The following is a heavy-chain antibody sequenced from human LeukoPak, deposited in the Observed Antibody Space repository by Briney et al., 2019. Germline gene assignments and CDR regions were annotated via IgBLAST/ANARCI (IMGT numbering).Heavy chain of an antibody. CDR2: MNPNSGNT. D-gene: IGHD2-2*01. Sequence: GASVKVSCKASGYTFTSYDINWVLQATGQGLEWMGWMNPNSGNTGYAQKFQGRVTITRNTSISTAYMELSSLRSEDTAVYYCARGCSSTSCSTDYWGQGTLVTVSS. CDR1: GYTFTSYD. J-gene: IGHJ4*02. CDR3: ARGCSSTSCSTDY. V-gene: IGHV1-8*03.